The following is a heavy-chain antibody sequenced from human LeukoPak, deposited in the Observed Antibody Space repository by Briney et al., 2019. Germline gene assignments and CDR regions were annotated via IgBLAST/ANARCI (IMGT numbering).Heavy chain of an antibody. CDR1: GGSINSYY. CDR3: AREGRAAVYRFDY. D-gene: IGHD6-13*01. J-gene: IGHJ4*02. CDR2: IYYSEST. V-gene: IGHV4-59*12. Sequence: SETLSLTCTVSGGSINSYYWSWIRQPPGKGLEWIGYIYYSESTNYNPSLKSRVTISVDTSKNQFSLKLSSVTAADTAVYYCAREGRAAVYRFDYWGQGTLVTVSS.